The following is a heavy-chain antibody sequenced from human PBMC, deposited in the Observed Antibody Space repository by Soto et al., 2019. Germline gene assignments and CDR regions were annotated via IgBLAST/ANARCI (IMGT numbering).Heavy chain of an antibody. J-gene: IGHJ3*02. D-gene: IGHD6-13*01. V-gene: IGHV3-7*05. CDR2: INRDASKM. CDR3: ARDVSPASSSLYLDAFDI. Sequence: EVQLEESGGDLVQPGGSLRLSCAASGFTLSSYWMTWVRQAPGKGLEWVANINRDASKMYYLDSVRGRLTISRDNVRNSLNLQLDSLRADDTALYYCARDVSPASSSLYLDAFDIWGQGTMVTVSS. CDR1: GFTLSSYW.